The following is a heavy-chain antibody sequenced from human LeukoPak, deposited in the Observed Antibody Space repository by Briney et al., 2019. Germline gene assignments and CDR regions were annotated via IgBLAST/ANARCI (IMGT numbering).Heavy chain of an antibody. CDR3: ARGPTRIAAEVDYYFDY. Sequence: SETLSLTCTVSGGSICSYYWSWIRQPPGKGLEWLGYIYYSGSTNYNPSLKSRVTISVDTSKNQFSLKLSSVTAADTAVYYCARGPTRIAAEVDYYFDYWGQGTLVTVSS. CDR2: IYYSGST. V-gene: IGHV4-59*01. J-gene: IGHJ4*02. CDR1: GGSICSYY. D-gene: IGHD6-13*01.